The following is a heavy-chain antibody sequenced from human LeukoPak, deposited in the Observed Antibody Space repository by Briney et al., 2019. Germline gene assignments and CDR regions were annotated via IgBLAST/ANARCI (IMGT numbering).Heavy chain of an antibody. CDR1: GFTFSSYA. CDR3: AKDRPYSSSPRPFDY. V-gene: IGHV3-23*01. D-gene: IGHD6-6*01. CDR2: ISGSGGST. Sequence: GGSLRLSCAASGFTFSSYAMSWVRQAPGKGLEWVSAISGSGGSTYYADSVKARFTISRDNSKNTLYLQMNSLRAEDTAAYYCAKDRPYSSSPRPFDYWGQGTLVTVSS. J-gene: IGHJ4*02.